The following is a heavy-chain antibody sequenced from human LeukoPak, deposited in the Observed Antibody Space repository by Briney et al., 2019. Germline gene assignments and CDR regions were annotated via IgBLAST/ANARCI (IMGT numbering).Heavy chain of an antibody. Sequence: ASVKVSCKASGYTFTGYYMHWVRQAPGQGLEWMGWINPNSGGTNYAQKLQGRVTMTRDTSISTAYMELSRLRSDDTAVYYCARMYGSGSYTVDYWGQGTLVTVSS. CDR3: ARMYGSGSYTVDY. D-gene: IGHD3-10*01. J-gene: IGHJ4*02. V-gene: IGHV1-2*02. CDR2: INPNSGGT. CDR1: GYTFTGYY.